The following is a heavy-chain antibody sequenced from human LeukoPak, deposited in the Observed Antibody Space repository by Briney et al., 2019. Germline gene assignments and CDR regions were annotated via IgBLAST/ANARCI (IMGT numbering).Heavy chain of an antibody. Sequence: SETLSLTCTVSGGSISSYSGSWNRQPPGQGLEWIGYIYYSGSTNYNPSLKSRVTISVDTSKNQFALKLSSVTAADTAVYYCATQRSHYGVSPVFTYWGQGTLVTVSS. CDR1: GGSISSYS. J-gene: IGHJ4*02. V-gene: IGHV4-59*01. D-gene: IGHD4-17*01. CDR3: ATQRSHYGVSPVFTY. CDR2: IYYSGST.